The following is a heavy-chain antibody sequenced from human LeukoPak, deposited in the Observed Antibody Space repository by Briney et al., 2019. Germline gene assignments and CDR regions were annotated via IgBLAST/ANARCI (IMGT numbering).Heavy chain of an antibody. V-gene: IGHV4-34*01. CDR3: APGGGRTETAFCFDP. D-gene: IGHD1-7*01. CDR2: INHSGST. CDR1: GGSFSGYY. J-gene: IGHJ5*02. Sequence: SETLSLTCAVYGGSFSGYYWSWLRQPPGKGPEWIGEINHSGSTNYNPSLKSRVTISVDTSKNQFSLTLSSVTAADTALYTCAPGGGRTETAFCFDPGGRGPLVPVSS.